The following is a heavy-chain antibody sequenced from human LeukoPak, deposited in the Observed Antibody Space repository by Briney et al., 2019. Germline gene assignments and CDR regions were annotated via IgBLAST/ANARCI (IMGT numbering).Heavy chain of an antibody. D-gene: IGHD4-17*01. CDR1: GGTFSSYA. V-gene: IGHV1-69*13. CDR3: ARTTYGDYADLDPYADF. J-gene: IGHJ4*02. Sequence: ASVKVSCKASGGTFSSYAISWVRQAPGQGLEWMGGIIPIFGTANYAQKFQGRVTITADESTSTAYMELSSLRSEDTAVYYCARTTYGDYADLDPYADFWGQGTLVTVSS. CDR2: IIPIFGTA.